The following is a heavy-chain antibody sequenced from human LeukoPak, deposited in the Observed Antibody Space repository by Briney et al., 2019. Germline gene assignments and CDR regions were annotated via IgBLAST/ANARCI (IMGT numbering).Heavy chain of an antibody. D-gene: IGHD3-22*01. CDR2: MNPNSGNT. J-gene: IGHJ3*02. CDR1: GYTFTSYD. V-gene: IGHV1-8*01. CDR3: ARVYDSSGYAFDI. Sequence: GASVKVSCKASGYTFTSYDINWVRQATGQGLEWMGWMNPNSGNTGYAQKFQGRVTVTRNTSISTAYMELSSLRSEDTAVYYCARVYDSSGYAFDIWGQGTMVTVSS.